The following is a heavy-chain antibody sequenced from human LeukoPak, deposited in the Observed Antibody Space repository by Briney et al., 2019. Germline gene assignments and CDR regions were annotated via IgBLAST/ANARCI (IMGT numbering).Heavy chain of an antibody. J-gene: IGHJ4*02. CDR1: GFTFSSYE. CDR3: ARDLDSSGWWDY. D-gene: IGHD6-19*01. CDR2: ISSSGSTI. Sequence: GGSLRLSCAASGFTFSSYEMNWVRQAPGKGLEWVSYISSSGSTIYYADSVKGRFTISRDNAKNSLYLQMNSLRAEDTAVYCCARDLDSSGWWDYWGQGTLVTVSS. V-gene: IGHV3-48*03.